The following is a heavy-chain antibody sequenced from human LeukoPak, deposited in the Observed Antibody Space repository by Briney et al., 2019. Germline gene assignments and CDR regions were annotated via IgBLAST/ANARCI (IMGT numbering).Heavy chain of an antibody. CDR1: GGSFSRYY. V-gene: IGHV4-34*01. CDR3: AVWFGGLSGVDYYYYMDV. D-gene: IGHD3-10*01. J-gene: IGHJ6*03. CDR2: INHSGST. Sequence: PSETLSLTCAVYGGSFSRYYWSWIRQPPGKGLDWIGEINHSGSTNYNPSLKSRVTISVDTSKNQFSLKLSSVTAADTAVYYCAVWFGGLSGVDYYYYMDVWGKGTTVTVSS.